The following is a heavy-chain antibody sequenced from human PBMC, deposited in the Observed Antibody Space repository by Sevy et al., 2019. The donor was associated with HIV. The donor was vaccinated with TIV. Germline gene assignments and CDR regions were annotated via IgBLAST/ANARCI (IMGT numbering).Heavy chain of an antibody. V-gene: IGHV3-48*02. CDR2: ISRSSSTI. CDR1: GFTFSSYS. Sequence: GGSLRLSCAASGFTFSSYSMNWVRQAPGKGLEWVSYISRSSSTIYYADSVKGRFTISRDNAKNSLDLQMNSLRDEDTAGYYCARERKMYDSSGYYFHFDYWGQGTLVTVSS. D-gene: IGHD3-22*01. J-gene: IGHJ4*02. CDR3: ARERKMYDSSGYYFHFDY.